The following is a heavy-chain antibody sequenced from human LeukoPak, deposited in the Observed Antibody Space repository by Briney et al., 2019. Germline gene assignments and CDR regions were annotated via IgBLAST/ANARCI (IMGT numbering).Heavy chain of an antibody. V-gene: IGHV5-51*01. J-gene: IGHJ4*02. CDR2: IYPGDSDT. CDR1: GYSFTSYW. CDR3: ARLQQLVFDY. Sequence: GGSRKISFKGSGYSFTSYWIGWVRQMPGKGREWMGIIYPGDSDTRYSPSLQGQVTISANKSISTAYLQWGRLKASDTAMYYCARLQQLVFDYWGQGTLVTVSS. D-gene: IGHD6-13*01.